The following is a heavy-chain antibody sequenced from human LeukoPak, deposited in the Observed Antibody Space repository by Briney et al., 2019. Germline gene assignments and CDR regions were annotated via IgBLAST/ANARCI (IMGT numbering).Heavy chain of an antibody. V-gene: IGHV3-23*01. Sequence: PGGSLRLSCAASGFTFSSYAMSWVRQAPGKGLEWVSAISGSGGSTYYADSVKGRFTISRDNSKNTLYLQMNSLRAEDTAVYYCAKDRVEWFGELWTYDAFDIWGQGTMVTVSS. J-gene: IGHJ3*02. CDR1: GFTFSSYA. CDR2: ISGSGGST. D-gene: IGHD3-10*01. CDR3: AKDRVEWFGELWTYDAFDI.